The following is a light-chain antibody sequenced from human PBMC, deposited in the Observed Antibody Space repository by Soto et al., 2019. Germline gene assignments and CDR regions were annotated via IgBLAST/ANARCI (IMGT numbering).Light chain of an antibody. Sequence: QSALTQPASVSGSPGQSITISCTGTSSDVGGYNYVSWYQHHPGKAPKLLIYDVSNRPSGVSNRLSGSKSGNTASLTISGLQPEDEADYYCSSYTTSNTRQIVLGTGTQLTVL. CDR1: SSDVGGYNY. J-gene: IGLJ1*01. V-gene: IGLV2-14*03. CDR2: DVS. CDR3: SSYTTSNTRQIV.